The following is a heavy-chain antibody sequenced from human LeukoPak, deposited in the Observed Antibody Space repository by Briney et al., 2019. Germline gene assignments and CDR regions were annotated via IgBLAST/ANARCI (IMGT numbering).Heavy chain of an antibody. D-gene: IGHD2-2*01. CDR2: ISSSGSTK. CDR1: GFTFRDYY. J-gene: IGHJ4*02. V-gene: IGHV3-11*01. CDR3: ARAGYCSSTSCRTLHFDY. Sequence: PGGSLRLSCAASGFTFRDYYMSWIRQAPGKGLEWISYISSSGSTKYYADSVKGRFTISRDNAKTSLYLQMNSLRADDTAVYYCARAGYCSSTSCRTLHFDYWGQGTLVTVSS.